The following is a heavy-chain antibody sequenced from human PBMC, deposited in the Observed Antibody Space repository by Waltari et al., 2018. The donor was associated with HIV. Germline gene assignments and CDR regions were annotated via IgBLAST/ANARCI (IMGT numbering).Heavy chain of an antibody. D-gene: IGHD6-13*01. CDR2: MNPNSGNT. Sequence: QVQLVQSGAEVKKPGASVKVSCKASGYTFTSYDINWVRQATGQGLEWMGWMNPNSGNTNYAQKFQGRGTMTRDTSISTAYMELSRLRSDDTAVYYCARVSHSSSWSFNWFDPWGQGTLVTVSS. V-gene: IGHV1-2*02. CDR1: GYTFTSYD. CDR3: ARVSHSSSWSFNWFDP. J-gene: IGHJ5*02.